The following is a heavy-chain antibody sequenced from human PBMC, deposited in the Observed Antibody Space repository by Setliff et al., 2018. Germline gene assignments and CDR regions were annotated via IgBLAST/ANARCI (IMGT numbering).Heavy chain of an antibody. V-gene: IGHV3-74*03. CDR1: GFTLNSYL. J-gene: IGHJ4*02. CDR2: IQTDESDT. Sequence: LRLSCAASGFTLNSYLMHWVRQAPGEGLVWVSRIQTDESDTTYGDSVKGRFTISRDNAKNSLYLQLDSLRPDDTAFYYCARGHCTTISCFLDHWGQGIMVTVSS. D-gene: IGHD2-8*01. CDR3: ARGHCTTISCFLDH.